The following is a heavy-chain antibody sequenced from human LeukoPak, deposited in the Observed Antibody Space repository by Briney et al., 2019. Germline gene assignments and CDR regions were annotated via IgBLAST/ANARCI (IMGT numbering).Heavy chain of an antibody. J-gene: IGHJ4*02. CDR3: ARSFGELSSPDY. Sequence: ASVKVSCKASGYTFTSYGISWVRQAPGQGLEWMGWISAYNGDTNYAQKLQGRVTMTRDTSTSTAYMELRSLRSDDTAMYYCARSFGELSSPDYWGQGTLVTVSS. V-gene: IGHV1-18*01. CDR2: ISAYNGDT. D-gene: IGHD3-10*01. CDR1: GYTFTSYG.